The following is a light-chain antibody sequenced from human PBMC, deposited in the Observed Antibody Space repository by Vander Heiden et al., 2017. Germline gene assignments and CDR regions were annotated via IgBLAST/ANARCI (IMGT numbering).Light chain of an antibody. CDR2: GAS. CDR3: QQYCSSPQT. V-gene: IGKV3-20*01. Sequence: EIVLTQSPGTLSLSPGERATLSCRASQSVSSSYLAWYQQKPGQAPRLLIYGASSRATGIPDRFSGSGSVTDFTLTISRLDPEDFAVYYCQQYCSSPQTFGQGTKVEIK. J-gene: IGKJ1*01. CDR1: QSVSSSY.